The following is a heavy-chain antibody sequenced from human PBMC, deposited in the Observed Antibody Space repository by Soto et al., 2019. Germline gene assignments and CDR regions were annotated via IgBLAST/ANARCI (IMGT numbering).Heavy chain of an antibody. D-gene: IGHD5-18*01. V-gene: IGHV1-18*01. CDR1: GYTFYSHS. J-gene: IGHJ6*02. CDR3: ARCIQGDYYYGMDV. CDR2: INGDYGNT. Sequence: QAQLVQSGAEVKKPGASVKVSGKASGYTFYSHSISWVRQAPGQGLEWMGRINGDYGNTQYAQKFRGRVTMTTDTSTTTVYMELTNLRSDDTAVYYCARCIQGDYYYGMDVWGQGTTVTVSS.